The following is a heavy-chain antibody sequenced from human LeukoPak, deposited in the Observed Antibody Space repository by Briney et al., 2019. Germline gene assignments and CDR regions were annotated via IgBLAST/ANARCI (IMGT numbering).Heavy chain of an antibody. CDR2: IYYSGTT. D-gene: IGHD6-6*01. J-gene: IGHJ5*02. V-gene: IGHV4-59*08. CDR3: ARHKRASSTDWFDP. Sequence: SETLSLTCSVSGGSISSDYWSWIRQPPGKGLEWIGIYYSGTTKHNPSLKSRVTISVDTSKNQYSLKLSSVTAADTAMYYCARHKRASSTDWFDPWGQGTLVTVSA. CDR1: GGSISSDY.